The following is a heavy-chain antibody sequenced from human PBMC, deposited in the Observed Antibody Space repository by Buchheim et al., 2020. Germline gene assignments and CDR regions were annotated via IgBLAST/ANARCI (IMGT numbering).Heavy chain of an antibody. CDR1: GGSISSSSYY. Sequence: QLQLQESGPGLVKPSETLSLTCTVSGGSISSSSYYWGWIRQPPGQGLEWIGSIYYSGSTYYNPSLKSRVTISVDTSKNQFSLKLSSVTAADTAVYYCARTYDVWSGYYTGGYFDYWGQGTL. CDR3: ARTYDVWSGYYTGGYFDY. D-gene: IGHD3-3*01. J-gene: IGHJ4*02. V-gene: IGHV4-39*01. CDR2: IYYSGST.